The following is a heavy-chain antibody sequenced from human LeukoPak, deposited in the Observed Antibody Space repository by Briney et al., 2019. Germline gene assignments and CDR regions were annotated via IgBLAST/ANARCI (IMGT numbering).Heavy chain of an antibody. CDR1: GFTFSSYS. V-gene: IGHV3-48*01. J-gene: IGHJ4*02. CDR2: ISSSSTI. Sequence: PGGSLRLSCAASGFTFSSYSMNWVRQAPGKGLEWVSYISSSSTIYYADSVKGRFTISRDNAKNSLYLQMNSLRAKDTAVYYCARDGSYEPFDYWGQGTLVTVSS. CDR3: ARDGSYEPFDY. D-gene: IGHD1-26*01.